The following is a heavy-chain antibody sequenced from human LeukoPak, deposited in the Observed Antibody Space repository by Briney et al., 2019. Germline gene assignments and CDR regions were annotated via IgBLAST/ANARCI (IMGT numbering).Heavy chain of an antibody. Sequence: GESLKISCKGSGYSFTSYWIGWVRQMPGKGLEWMGIIYPGDSDTRYSPSFQGQVTISADKSISTAYLQWSSLKASDTAMYYCARSVSSSGYYEWPISAYFDYWGQGTLVSVSS. V-gene: IGHV5-51*01. CDR3: ARSVSSSGYYEWPISAYFDY. D-gene: IGHD3-22*01. J-gene: IGHJ4*02. CDR1: GYSFTSYW. CDR2: IYPGDSDT.